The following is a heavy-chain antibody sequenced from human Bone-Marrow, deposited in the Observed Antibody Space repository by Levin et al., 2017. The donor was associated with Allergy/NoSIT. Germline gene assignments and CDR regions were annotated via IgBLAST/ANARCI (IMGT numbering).Heavy chain of an antibody. V-gene: IGHV3-30*04. CDR1: GFTFDSHA. CDR2: ISYDGSHK. Sequence: GGSLRLSCAASGFTFDSHAMHWVRQAPGEGLEWLAIISYDGSHKFLADSVKGRFSISRDNSKNTVYLEMNSLRPEDTAVYYCARDSWRVTVRGIKALGVYDFDYWGQGALVTVSS. D-gene: IGHD3-10*01. CDR3: ARDSWRVTVRGIKALGVYDFDY. J-gene: IGHJ4*02.